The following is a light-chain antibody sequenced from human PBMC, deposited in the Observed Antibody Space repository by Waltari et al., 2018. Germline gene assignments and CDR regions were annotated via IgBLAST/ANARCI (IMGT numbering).Light chain of an antibody. Sequence: DIQMTQSPSTLSASVGDRVTITCRASQSIRSWLAWYQQKPGKAPKLLIYKASTLESGVPSRFSGSGSGTELTLTISRLQPDDFATYYCQQYDSFRTFGQGTKVEVK. V-gene: IGKV1-5*03. CDR1: QSIRSW. CDR3: QQYDSFRT. J-gene: IGKJ1*01. CDR2: KAS.